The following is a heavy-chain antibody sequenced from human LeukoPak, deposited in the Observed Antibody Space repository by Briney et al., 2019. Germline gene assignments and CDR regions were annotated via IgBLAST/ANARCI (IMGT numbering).Heavy chain of an antibody. Sequence: SETLSLTCAVYGGSFSDYYWSWIRQPPGKGLEWIGEINHSESTNYNPSLKRRVTISIDTSKNQFSLKLSSVTAADAAVYYCARVCAVDNPRGGYFDYWGQGTLVTDSS. CDR2: INHSEST. J-gene: IGHJ4*02. D-gene: IGHD1-14*01. CDR1: GGSFSDYY. CDR3: ARVCAVDNPRGGYFDY. V-gene: IGHV4-34*01.